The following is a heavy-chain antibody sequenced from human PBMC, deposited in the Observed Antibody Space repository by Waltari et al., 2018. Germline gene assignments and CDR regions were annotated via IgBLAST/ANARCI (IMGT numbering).Heavy chain of an antibody. CDR3: AKGPGVVVGILDY. V-gene: IGHV3-30*02. D-gene: IGHD2-15*01. CDR2: IRYDGSNK. CDR1: GFTFSSYG. Sequence: QVQLVESGGGVVQPGGSLRLSCAASGFTFSSYGMHWVRQAPGKGLEWVAFIRYDGSNKNEADSGKGRFTISRDNSKNTLYLQMNSLRAEDTAVYYCAKGPGVVVGILDYWGQGTLVTVSS. J-gene: IGHJ4*02.